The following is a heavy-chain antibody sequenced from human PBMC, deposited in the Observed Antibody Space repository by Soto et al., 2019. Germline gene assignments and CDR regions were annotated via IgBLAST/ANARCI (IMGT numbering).Heavy chain of an antibody. V-gene: IGHV3-21*01. D-gene: IGHD2-21*01. J-gene: IGHJ4*02. CDR3: ARDLTAPSRDGY. CDR2: ISSSSSYI. CDR1: GFTFSSYS. Sequence: PGGSLRLSCAASGFTFSSYSTNWVRQAPGKGLEWVSSISSSSSYIYYADSVKGRFTISRDNAKNSLYLQMNSLRAEDTAVYYCARDLTAPSRDGYGGQGTLVTVSS.